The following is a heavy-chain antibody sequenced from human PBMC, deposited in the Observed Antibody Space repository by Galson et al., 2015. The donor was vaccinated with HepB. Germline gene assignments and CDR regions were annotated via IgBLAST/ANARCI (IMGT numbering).Heavy chain of an antibody. CDR3: APDIVGVPSPHFDY. CDR2: ISSSSYI. Sequence: SLRLSCAASGFTFSSYSMNWVRQAPGKGLEWVSSISSSSYIYYADSVKGRFTISRDNAKNSLYLQMNSLRAEDTAVYYCAPDIVGVPSPHFDYWGQGTLVTVSS. V-gene: IGHV3-21*01. J-gene: IGHJ4*02. CDR1: GFTFSSYS. D-gene: IGHD1-26*01.